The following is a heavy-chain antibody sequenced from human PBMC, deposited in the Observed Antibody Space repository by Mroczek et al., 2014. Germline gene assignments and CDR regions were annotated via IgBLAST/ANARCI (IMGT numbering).Heavy chain of an antibody. CDR2: ISSSGSTI. V-gene: IGHV3-11*01. CDR1: GFTFSDYY. J-gene: IGHJ6*03. Sequence: VQLVQSGGGLVKPGGSLRLSCAASGFTFSDYYMSWIRQAPGKGLEWVSYISSSGSTIYYADSVKGRFTISRDNAKNSLYLQMNSLRAEDTAVYYCARASMIVKSPQYYMDVWGKGTTVTVSS. CDR3: ARASMIVKSPQYYMDV. D-gene: IGHD3-22*01.